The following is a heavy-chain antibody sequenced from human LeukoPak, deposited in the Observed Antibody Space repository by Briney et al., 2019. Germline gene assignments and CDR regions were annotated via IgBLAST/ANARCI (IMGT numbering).Heavy chain of an antibody. CDR3: AKNGDRGAYCSGGTCYPYYYYYMDV. Sequence: PGGTLRLSCAASGFTFSSYGMSWVRQAPGKGLEWVSAISGSGGTTYYADSVRGRFTISRDNSRNTLYLQMNSLRAEDTAIYYCAKNGDRGAYCSGGTCYPYYYYYMDVWGKGPRSPSP. V-gene: IGHV3-23*01. J-gene: IGHJ6*03. CDR2: ISGSGGTT. CDR1: GFTFSSYG. D-gene: IGHD2-15*01.